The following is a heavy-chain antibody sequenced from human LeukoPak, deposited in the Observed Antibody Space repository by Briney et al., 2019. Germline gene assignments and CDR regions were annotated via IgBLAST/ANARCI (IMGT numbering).Heavy chain of an antibody. CDR1: GYSFTSYW. J-gene: IGHJ6*02. Sequence: GESLKISCKGSGYSFTSYWISRVRQMPGKGVEGMGRIDPSDSYTNYSPSFQGPVTMSADMSISTAYLQWSSLKDSDTAMYYCARDYDYSNPYYYYYGMDGWGQGTTVTVSS. V-gene: IGHV5-10-1*01. CDR3: ARDYDYSNPYYYYYGMDG. CDR2: IDPSDSYT. D-gene: IGHD4-11*01.